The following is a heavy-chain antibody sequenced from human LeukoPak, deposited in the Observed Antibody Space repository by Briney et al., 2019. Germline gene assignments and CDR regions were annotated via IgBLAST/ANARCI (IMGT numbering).Heavy chain of an antibody. CDR3: ANLLRYCSSTSCPNYY. Sequence: GGSLRLSCAASGFTFSSYAMSWVRQAPGKGLVWVSAISGSGGSTYYADSVKGRFTISRDNSKNTLYLQMNSLRAEDTAVYYCANLLRYCSSTSCPNYYWGQGTLVTVSS. V-gene: IGHV3-23*01. CDR1: GFTFSSYA. CDR2: ISGSGGST. D-gene: IGHD2-2*01. J-gene: IGHJ4*02.